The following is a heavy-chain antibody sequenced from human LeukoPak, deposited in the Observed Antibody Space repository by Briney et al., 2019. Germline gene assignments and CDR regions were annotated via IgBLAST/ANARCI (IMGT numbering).Heavy chain of an antibody. Sequence: PSETLSLTCTVSGGSVSSGTYYWSWIRQPPAKGLEWIGFIYYTGGTNYSPSLKSRVTISVDTSKNQFSLKLASVSAADTAVYYCARLETYDSTLDYWGQGTLVTVSS. CDR2: IYYTGGT. CDR3: ARLETYDSTLDY. CDR1: GGSVSSGTYY. J-gene: IGHJ4*02. D-gene: IGHD3-22*01. V-gene: IGHV4-61*01.